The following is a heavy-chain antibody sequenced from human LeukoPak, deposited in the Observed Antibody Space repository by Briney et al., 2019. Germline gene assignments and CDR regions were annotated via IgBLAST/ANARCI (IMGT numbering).Heavy chain of an antibody. CDR2: INHSGST. J-gene: IGHJ5*02. Sequence: SETLSPTCAVYGGSFSGYYWSWIRQPPGKGLEWIGEINHSGSTNYNPSLKSRVTISVDTSKNQFSLKLSSVTAADTAVYYCARASTGSSTSYANWFDPWGQGTLVTVSS. V-gene: IGHV4-34*01. D-gene: IGHD2-2*01. CDR3: ARASTGSSTSYANWFDP. CDR1: GGSFSGYY.